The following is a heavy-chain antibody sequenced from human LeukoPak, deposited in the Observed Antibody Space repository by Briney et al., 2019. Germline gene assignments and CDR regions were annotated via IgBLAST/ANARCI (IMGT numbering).Heavy chain of an antibody. CDR3: ARDSFLAWRNYYYDSSGYSDY. D-gene: IGHD3-22*01. CDR1: GFTFSSYW. J-gene: IGHJ4*02. CDR2: IKQDGSEK. V-gene: IGHV3-7*01. Sequence: GGSLRLSCAASGFTFSSYWMSWVRQAPGKGLEWVANIKQDGSEKYYVDSVKGRFTISRDNAKNSLYLQMNSLRAEDTAVYYCARDSFLAWRNYYYDSSGYSDYWGQGTLVTVSS.